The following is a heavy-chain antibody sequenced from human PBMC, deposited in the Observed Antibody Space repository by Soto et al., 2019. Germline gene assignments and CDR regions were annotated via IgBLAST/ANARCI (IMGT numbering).Heavy chain of an antibody. CDR3: ARALGKYYDFWSGYSPQFDY. J-gene: IGHJ4*02. CDR2: ISAYNGNT. V-gene: IGHV1-18*01. Sequence: ASVKVSCKASGYTFTSYGISWVRQAPGQGLEWMGWISAYNGNTNYAQKLQGRVTMTTDTSTSTAYMELRSLRSDDTAVYYCARALGKYYDFWSGYSPQFDYCGQGTLVTVSS. CDR1: GYTFTSYG. D-gene: IGHD3-3*01.